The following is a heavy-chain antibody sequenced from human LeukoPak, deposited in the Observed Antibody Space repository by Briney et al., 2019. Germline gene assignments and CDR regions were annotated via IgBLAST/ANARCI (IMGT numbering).Heavy chain of an antibody. D-gene: IGHD5-18*01. Sequence: PGGSLRLSCAASGFTVSSNYMSWVRQAPGKGLEWVSAISGSGGSTYYADSVKGRFTISRDNSKNTLYLQMNSLRAEDTAVYYCAKDLYSYGYGYYGMDVWGQGTTVTVSS. J-gene: IGHJ6*02. CDR1: GFTVSSNY. V-gene: IGHV3-23*01. CDR3: AKDLYSYGYGYYGMDV. CDR2: ISGSGGST.